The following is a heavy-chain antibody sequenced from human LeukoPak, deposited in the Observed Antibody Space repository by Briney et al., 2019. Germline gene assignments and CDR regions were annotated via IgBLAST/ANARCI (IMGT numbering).Heavy chain of an antibody. J-gene: IGHJ4*02. D-gene: IGHD3-10*02. Sequence: ASVKVSCKASGGTFSSYAISWVRQATGQGLEWMGWMNPNNGNTGYAQKFQDRVTITRNTSISTAYMELSSLRSEDTAVYYCARGGVRLFDYWGQGTLVTVSS. V-gene: IGHV1-8*03. CDR2: MNPNNGNT. CDR1: GGTFSSYA. CDR3: ARGGVRLFDY.